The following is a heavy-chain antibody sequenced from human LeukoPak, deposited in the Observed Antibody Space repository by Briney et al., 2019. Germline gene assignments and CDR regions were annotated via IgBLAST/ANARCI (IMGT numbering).Heavy chain of an antibody. J-gene: IGHJ5*01. V-gene: IGHV3-7*01. CDR1: GFVFAKYW. CDR3: ARAPPYGSRSDFLDS. D-gene: IGHD3-10*01. Sequence: GGSLRLSCAASGFVFAKYWMSWVRQAPGKGLEWVADIKQSGSVKLYVDSVKGRFTISRDDAKNSLSLQMDSLRAEDTAVYYCARAPPYGSRSDFLDSWGQGTQVTVSS. CDR2: IKQSGSVK.